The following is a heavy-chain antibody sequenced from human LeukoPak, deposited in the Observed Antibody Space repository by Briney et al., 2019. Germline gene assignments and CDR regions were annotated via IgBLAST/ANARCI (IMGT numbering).Heavy chain of an antibody. CDR1: GFTFSNYG. CDR2: ISYDGSNK. J-gene: IGHJ4*02. D-gene: IGHD1-26*01. CDR3: ARGAAGYVGASSFDY. V-gene: IGHV3-30*03. Sequence: PGRSLRLSCAASGFTFSNYGMHWVRQAPGKGLEWVAVISYDGSNKYYADSVKGRFTISRDSSKNTLYLQMNSLRAEDAAVYYCARGAAGYVGASSFDYWGQGTLVTVSS.